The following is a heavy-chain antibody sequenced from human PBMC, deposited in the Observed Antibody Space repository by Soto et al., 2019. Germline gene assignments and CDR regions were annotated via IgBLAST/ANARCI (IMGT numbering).Heavy chain of an antibody. CDR1: GFTFSNSG. V-gene: IGHV3-23*01. J-gene: IGHJ2*01. Sequence: EVQLLESGGGLVQPGGSLRLSCAASGFTFSNSGMSWVRQAPGKALEWVSSISGSGDRTYYADSVKGRFTISRDNSKNTLYLKMDSLRVDDTAVYYCAKIAVTGSWYFDLWGRGTLVTVSS. CDR2: ISGSGDRT. D-gene: IGHD6-19*01. CDR3: AKIAVTGSWYFDL.